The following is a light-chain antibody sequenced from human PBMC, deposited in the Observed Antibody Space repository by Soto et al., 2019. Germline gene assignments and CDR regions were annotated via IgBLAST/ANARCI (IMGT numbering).Light chain of an antibody. V-gene: IGKV3D-20*02. CDR1: QSISAN. J-gene: IGKJ5*01. CDR2: EAS. Sequence: EIVLTQSPGTLSLSPGERAILSYRASQSISANLAWYQQNPGQAPRLLIYEASSRATGIPDRFSGSGSGTDFTLTISRLEPEDFAVYYCQQRHNWRDTFGQGTRLEIK. CDR3: QQRHNWRDT.